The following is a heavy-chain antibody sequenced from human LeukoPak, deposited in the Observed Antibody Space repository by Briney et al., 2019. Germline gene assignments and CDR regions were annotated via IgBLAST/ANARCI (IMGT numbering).Heavy chain of an antibody. CDR2: ISSSGSTI. J-gene: IGHJ6*04. CDR1: GFTFSSYE. Sequence: GALRLSCAASGFTFSSYEMNWVGQAPGKGVEGVSYISSSGSTIYYADSVKGRFTISRDTAKNSLYLQMNSLRAEDTAVYYCARDVVRGVYGMDVWGKGTPVTVSS. V-gene: IGHV3-48*03. CDR3: ARDVVRGVYGMDV. D-gene: IGHD3-10*01.